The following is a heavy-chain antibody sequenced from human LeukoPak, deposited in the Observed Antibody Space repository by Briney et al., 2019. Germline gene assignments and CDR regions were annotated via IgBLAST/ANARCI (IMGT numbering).Heavy chain of an antibody. CDR3: ARGIVVVPAAPNWFDP. CDR2: ISSSSSYI. D-gene: IGHD2-2*01. CDR1: GFTFSSYS. Sequence: GGSLRLSCAASGFTFSSYSMNWVRQAPGKGLEWVSSISSSSSYIYYADSVKGRFTISRDNAKNSLYLQMNSLRAEDTAVYYCARGIVVVPAAPNWFDPWGQGTLVTVSS. V-gene: IGHV3-21*01. J-gene: IGHJ5*02.